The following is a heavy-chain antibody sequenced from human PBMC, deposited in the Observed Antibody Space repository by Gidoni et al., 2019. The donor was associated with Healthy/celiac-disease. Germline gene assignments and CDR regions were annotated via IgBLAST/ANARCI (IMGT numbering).Heavy chain of an antibody. CDR2: IYYSGST. D-gene: IGHD3-22*01. V-gene: IGHV4-39*01. CDR3: ARHNPDYYDSSGYARSYYYYGMDV. J-gene: IGHJ6*02. Sequence: QLQLQESGPGLVKPSGTLSLTCTVSGGSISSSSYYWGWIRQPPGKGLEWIGSIYYSGSTYYNPSLKSRVTISVDTSKNQFSLKLSSVTAADTAVYYCARHNPDYYDSSGYARSYYYYGMDVWGQGTTVTVSS. CDR1: GGSISSSSYY.